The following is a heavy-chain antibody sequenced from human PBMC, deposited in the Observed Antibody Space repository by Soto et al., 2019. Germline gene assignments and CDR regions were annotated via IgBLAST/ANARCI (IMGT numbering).Heavy chain of an antibody. CDR1: GGSISSGGHY. V-gene: IGHV4-31*03. J-gene: IGHJ3*02. CDR3: SSHEILTGSKAFGN. D-gene: IGHD3-9*01. CDR2: IYYSGSGST. Sequence: QVQLQESGPGLVKPSQTLSLTCTVSGGSISSGGHYWSWIRQHPGKGLEWIGYIYYSGSGSTYYNPFPKNRVNISRDPAKKPFPLELGSVTAGGKAVYFLSSHEILTGSKAFGNWGQGKNVT.